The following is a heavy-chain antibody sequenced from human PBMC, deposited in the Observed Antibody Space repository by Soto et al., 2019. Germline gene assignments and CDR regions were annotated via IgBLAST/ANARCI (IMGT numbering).Heavy chain of an antibody. CDR2: INWNSGRI. J-gene: IGHJ3*02. CDR1: GFTFDDYA. CDR3: AKDRLYDPGNAFDI. V-gene: IGHV3-9*01. Sequence: PGGSLRLSCAASGFTFDDYAMHLVRQTPGKGLEWVSGINWNSGRIGYADSVKGRFTISRDNAKNSLYLQMNSLRAEDTALYYCAKDRLYDPGNAFDIWGQGTMVTVSS. D-gene: IGHD3-10*01.